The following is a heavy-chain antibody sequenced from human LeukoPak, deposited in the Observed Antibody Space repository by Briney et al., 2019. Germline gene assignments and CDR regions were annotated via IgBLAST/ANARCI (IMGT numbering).Heavy chain of an antibody. CDR1: GGSISSYY. V-gene: IGHV4-59*08. J-gene: IGHJ6*02. Sequence: SETLSLTCTVPGGSISSYYWSWIRQPPGKGLEWIGHIYYSGSTNDNPSLKSRVTISVDTSKNQLSLKLSSVTAADTAVYYCAAIRSPVYYYGMDVWGQGTTVTVSS. D-gene: IGHD2-2*02. CDR2: IYYSGST. CDR3: AAIRSPVYYYGMDV.